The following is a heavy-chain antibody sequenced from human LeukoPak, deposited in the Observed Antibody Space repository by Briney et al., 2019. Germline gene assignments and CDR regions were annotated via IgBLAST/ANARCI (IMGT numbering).Heavy chain of an antibody. D-gene: IGHD1-26*01. J-gene: IGHJ4*02. CDR3: ARLWRGATTEYFDY. CDR2: IIPIFGTA. CDR1: GYTFTGYY. Sequence: SVKVSCKASGYTFTGYYMHWVRQAPGQGLEWMGGIIPIFGTANYAQKFQGRVTITADKSTSTAYMELSSLRSEDTAVYYCARLWRGATTEYFDYWGQGTLVTVSS. V-gene: IGHV1-69*06.